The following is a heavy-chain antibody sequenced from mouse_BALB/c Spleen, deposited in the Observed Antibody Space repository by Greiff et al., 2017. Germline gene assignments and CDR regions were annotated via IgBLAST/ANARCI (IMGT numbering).Heavy chain of an antibody. V-gene: IGHV5-6-5*01. CDR1: GFTFSSYA. CDR2: ISSGGST. D-gene: IGHD2-4*01. J-gene: IGHJ3*01. CDR3: ARGHDYDVDWFAY. Sequence: EVQLVESGGGLVKPGGSLKLSCAASGFTFSSYAMSWVRQTPEKRLEWVASISSGGSTYYPDSVKGRFTISRDNARNILYLQMSSLRSEDTAMYYCARGHDYDVDWFAYWGQGTLVTVSA.